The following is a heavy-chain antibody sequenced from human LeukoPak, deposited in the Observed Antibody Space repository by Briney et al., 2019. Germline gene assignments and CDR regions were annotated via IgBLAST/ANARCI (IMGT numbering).Heavy chain of an antibody. CDR1: GFTFSSYW. Sequence: PGGSLRLSCAASGFTFSSYWMSWVRQAPGKGLEWVANIKQDGSEKYYVDSVKGRFTISRDNAKNSLYLQMNSLRAEDTAVYYCASVSRRYSSSWWSEEHNWFDPWGQGTLVTVSS. CDR2: IKQDGSEK. J-gene: IGHJ5*02. V-gene: IGHV3-7*01. D-gene: IGHD6-13*01. CDR3: ASVSRRYSSSWWSEEHNWFDP.